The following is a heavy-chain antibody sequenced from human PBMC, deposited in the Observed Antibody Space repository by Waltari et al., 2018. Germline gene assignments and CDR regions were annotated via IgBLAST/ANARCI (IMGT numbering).Heavy chain of an antibody. Sequence: QVQLQESGPGLVTPSETLSLTCAVSGYSISSGYYWGWIRQPPGKGLEWIGSIYHSGSTYYNPSLKSRVTISVDTSKNQFSLKLSSVTAADTAVYYCARRRVTHRHFDYWGQGTLVTVSS. CDR1: GYSISSGYY. CDR2: IYHSGST. CDR3: ARRRVTHRHFDY. D-gene: IGHD3-10*01. J-gene: IGHJ4*02. V-gene: IGHV4-38-2*01.